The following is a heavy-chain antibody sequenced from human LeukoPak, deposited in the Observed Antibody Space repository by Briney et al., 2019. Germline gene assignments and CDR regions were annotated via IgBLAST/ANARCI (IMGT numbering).Heavy chain of an antibody. D-gene: IGHD3-16*01. CDR1: GGSISNYY. J-gene: IGHJ4*02. Sequence: SETLSLTCTVSGGSISNYYWSWIRQPAGKGLEWIGHIYTTGSTNYNPSLKSRVTMSVDTSKNQCTLKLASVTAADTAVYYCARVGDFALKDWGQGTLVTVSS. CDR3: ARVGDFALKD. V-gene: IGHV4-4*07. CDR2: IYTTGST.